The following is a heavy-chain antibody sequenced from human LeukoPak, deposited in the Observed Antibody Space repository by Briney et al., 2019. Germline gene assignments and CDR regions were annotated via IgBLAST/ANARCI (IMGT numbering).Heavy chain of an antibody. D-gene: IGHD2-2*01. J-gene: IGHJ6*02. CDR1: GYTFTGYY. Sequence: GASVKVSCKASGYTFTGYYMHWVRQAPGQGLEWMGWINPNSGGTNYAQKFQGRVTMTRDTSISPAYMELSRLRSDDTAVYYCASPAQYCSSTSCFEDYYYYYGMDVWGQGTTVTVS. CDR2: INPNSGGT. CDR3: ASPAQYCSSTSCFEDYYYYYGMDV. V-gene: IGHV1-2*02.